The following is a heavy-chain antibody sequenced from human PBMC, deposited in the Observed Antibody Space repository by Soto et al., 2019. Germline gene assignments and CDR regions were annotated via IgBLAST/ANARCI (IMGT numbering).Heavy chain of an antibody. CDR3: ASSMVRGVIGGFDAFDI. Sequence: QVQLQESGPGLVKPSQTLSLTCTVSGGSISSGGYYWSWIRQHPGKGLEWIGYIYYSGSTYYNHSLKSRVTISVDTSKNQFSLKLSSVTAADTAVYYCASSMVRGVIGGFDAFDIWGQGTMVTVSS. CDR2: IYYSGST. V-gene: IGHV4-31*03. J-gene: IGHJ3*02. D-gene: IGHD3-10*01. CDR1: GGSISSGGYY.